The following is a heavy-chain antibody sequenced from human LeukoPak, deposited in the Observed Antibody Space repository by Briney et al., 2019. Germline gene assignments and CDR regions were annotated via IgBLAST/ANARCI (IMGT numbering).Heavy chain of an antibody. CDR1: GFTFSRYA. D-gene: IGHD1-14*01. J-gene: IGHJ4*02. CDR3: AKGSTAAGTPFDS. V-gene: IGHV3-23*01. CDR2: ISGSSDST. Sequence: PGGSLRLSCAASGFTFSRYAMSWVRQAPGKGLEWVSGISGSSDSTYYADSVKGRFTISRDNSKSTLYLEMNRLRAEDTAVYNCAKGSTAAGTPFDSWGQGTLVTVSS.